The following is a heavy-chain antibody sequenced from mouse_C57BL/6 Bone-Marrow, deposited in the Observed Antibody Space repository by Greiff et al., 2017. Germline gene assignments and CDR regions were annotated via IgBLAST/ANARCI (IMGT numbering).Heavy chain of an antibody. CDR3: ARNSGSSWFAY. V-gene: IGHV5-6*01. J-gene: IGHJ3*01. Sequence: EVKVVESGGDLVKPGGSLKLSCAASGFTFSSYGMSWVRQTPDKRLEWVATISSGGSYTYYPDSVKGRFTISRDNAKNTLYLQMSSLKSEDTAMYYCARNSGSSWFAYWGQGTLVTVSA. CDR1: GFTFSSYG. CDR2: ISSGGSYT. D-gene: IGHD1-1*01.